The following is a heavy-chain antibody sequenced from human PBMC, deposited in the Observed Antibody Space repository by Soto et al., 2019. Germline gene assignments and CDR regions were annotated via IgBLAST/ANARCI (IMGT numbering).Heavy chain of an antibody. CDR3: ARVSSGYPYYGMDV. CDR1: GYTFTSYD. CDR2: MNPNSGNT. V-gene: IGHV1-8*01. D-gene: IGHD3-22*01. J-gene: IGHJ6*02. Sequence: GASVKVSCKASGYTFTSYDINWVRQATGQGLEWMGWMNPNSGNTGYAQKFQGRVTMTRNTSISTAYMELSSLRAEDTAVYYCARVSSGYPYYGMDVWGQGTTVTVSS.